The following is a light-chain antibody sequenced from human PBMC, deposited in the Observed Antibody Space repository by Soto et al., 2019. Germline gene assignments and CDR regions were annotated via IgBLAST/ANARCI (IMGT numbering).Light chain of an antibody. CDR1: QSVSSSY. CDR3: QQYTTSPDWT. Sequence: TVLTQSPDTLSLSPGERATLSCRASQSVSSSYLAWYQQKPGQAPRLLIYGASSRATGIPDRFSGSGSGTDFTLTISRLEPEDFAVYYCQQYTTSPDWTFGQGTKVDIK. CDR2: GAS. J-gene: IGKJ1*01. V-gene: IGKV3-20*01.